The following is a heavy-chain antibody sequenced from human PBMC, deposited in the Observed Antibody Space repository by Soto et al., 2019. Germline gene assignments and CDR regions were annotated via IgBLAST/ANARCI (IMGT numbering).Heavy chain of an antibody. J-gene: IGHJ6*02. D-gene: IGHD2-15*01. CDR3: ASEYYIGGSCPLCYGMSA. V-gene: IGHV1-3*01. CDR1: GYTFTSYA. Sequence: QVQLVQSGAEVKKPGASVKVSCKASGYTFTSYAMHWVRQAPGQRIEWMGWINAGNGNTKYSQKFQGRVTSTTHTAASTASMALSSLRSEATSVYYCASEYYIGGSCPLCYGMSAWAQGTTVTVSS. CDR2: INAGNGNT.